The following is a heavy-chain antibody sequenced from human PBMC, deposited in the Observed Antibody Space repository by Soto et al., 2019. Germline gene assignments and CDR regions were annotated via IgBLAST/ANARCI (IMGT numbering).Heavy chain of an antibody. CDR2: IRSKANSYAT. CDR3: TRPFRIAVAGTDGYYYYGMDV. CDR1: GFTFSGSA. J-gene: IGHJ6*02. V-gene: IGHV3-73*01. Sequence: PWGSLRLSCAASGFTFSGSAMHWVRQASGKGLEWVGRIRSKANSYATAYAASVKGRFTISRDDSKNTAYLQMNSLKTDDTAVYYCTRPFRIAVAGTDGYYYYGMDVWGQGTTVTVSS. D-gene: IGHD6-19*01.